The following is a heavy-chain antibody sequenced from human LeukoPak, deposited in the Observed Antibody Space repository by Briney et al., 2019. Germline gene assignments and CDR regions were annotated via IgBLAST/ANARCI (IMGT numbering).Heavy chain of an antibody. Sequence: SETLSLTCAVYGGSFSDYYWSWIRQPPGKGLEWIGEITHSGSTNYNPSLKSRVTISIDTSKNQFYLNLNSVAAADTAVYYCARQLIGYCSGGSCQLNWIDPWGQGTLITVSS. CDR2: ITHSGST. V-gene: IGHV4-34*01. J-gene: IGHJ5*02. CDR3: ARQLIGYCSGGSCQLNWIDP. CDR1: GGSFSDYY. D-gene: IGHD2-15*01.